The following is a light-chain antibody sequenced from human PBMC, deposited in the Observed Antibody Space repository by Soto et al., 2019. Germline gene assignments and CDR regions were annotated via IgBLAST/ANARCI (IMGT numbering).Light chain of an antibody. CDR3: QHFGGTTFT. CDR1: QSVSSSY. Sequence: EIVLTQSPGTLSLSPGEGATLSCRASQSVSSSYIAWYQQRPGQTPSLLIYGASTRATGIPDRVSGSGSGTHFTLTISRLEPGEFAVYYCQHFGGTTFTFGQGTRLEIK. V-gene: IGKV3-20*01. J-gene: IGKJ5*01. CDR2: GAS.